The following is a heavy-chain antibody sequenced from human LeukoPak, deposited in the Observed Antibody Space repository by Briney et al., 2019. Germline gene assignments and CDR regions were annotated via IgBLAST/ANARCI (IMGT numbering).Heavy chain of an antibody. D-gene: IGHD4-17*01. Sequence: SETLSFTCAVYGGSFSGYYWSWIRQPPGKGLEWIGEINHSGSTNYNPSLKSRVTISVDTSKNQFSLKLSSVTAADTAVYYCARGSTDYGDPNFDYWGQGTLVTVSS. CDR1: GGSFSGYY. CDR3: ARGSTDYGDPNFDY. CDR2: INHSGST. V-gene: IGHV4-34*01. J-gene: IGHJ4*02.